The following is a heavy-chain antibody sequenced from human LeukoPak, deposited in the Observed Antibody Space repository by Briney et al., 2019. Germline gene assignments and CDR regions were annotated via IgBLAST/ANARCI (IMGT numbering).Heavy chain of an antibody. CDR1: GFTFSNYA. CDR3: AKTQGYYDA. J-gene: IGHJ5*02. D-gene: IGHD2-15*01. CDR2: IYGSDDKT. V-gene: IGHV3-23*01. Sequence: QPGGSLRLSCVASGFTFSNYAMSWVRQAPGKGLELVSGIYGSDDKTVSGDAVKGRFTISRDNSKNTLYLQMNSLRADDTAVYYCAKTQGYYDAWGQGALVTVSS.